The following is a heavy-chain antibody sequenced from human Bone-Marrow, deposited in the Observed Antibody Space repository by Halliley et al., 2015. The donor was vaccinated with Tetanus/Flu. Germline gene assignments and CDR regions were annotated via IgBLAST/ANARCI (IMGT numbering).Heavy chain of an antibody. D-gene: IGHD3-10*01. J-gene: IGHJ4*02. CDR2: IYHGGAF. Sequence: TLSLTCTVSAGSITTSNWWSWVRQPPGKGLEWIVEIYHGGAFNYAPALEGRVTISVDKSKNQFSLTLTSLTAADTAVYFCAGHLAARGTRGFDSWGQGVLVTVSS. V-gene: IGHV4-4*01. CDR1: AGSITTSNW. CDR3: AGHLAARGTRGFDS.